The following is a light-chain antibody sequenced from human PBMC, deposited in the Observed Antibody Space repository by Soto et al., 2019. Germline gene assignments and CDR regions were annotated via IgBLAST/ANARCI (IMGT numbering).Light chain of an antibody. CDR3: TSYTASSTVV. V-gene: IGLV2-14*01. J-gene: IGLJ2*01. Sequence: QSVLTQPASVSGSRGQSITISCTGTSSDVGAYNYVSWYQQHPGKVPKLIISDVSRRPSGVSNRFSGSKSGNTASLTISGLQVEDEADYYCTSYTASSTVVFGGGTQLTVL. CDR1: SSDVGAYNY. CDR2: DVS.